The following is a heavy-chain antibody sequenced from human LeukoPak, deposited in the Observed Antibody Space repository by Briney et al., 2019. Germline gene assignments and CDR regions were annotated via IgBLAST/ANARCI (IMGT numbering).Heavy chain of an antibody. Sequence: PGGSLRLSCAASGFIFDDYGMSWVRQAPGKGLEWVSGINWNGGNTGYADSVKGRFTISRDNAKKSLFLQMNSLRVEDTALYYCARDLYGDYGFDTWGQGTLVTVSS. CDR3: ARDLYGDYGFDT. V-gene: IGHV3-20*04. CDR1: GFIFDDYG. CDR2: INWNGGNT. J-gene: IGHJ3*02. D-gene: IGHD4-17*01.